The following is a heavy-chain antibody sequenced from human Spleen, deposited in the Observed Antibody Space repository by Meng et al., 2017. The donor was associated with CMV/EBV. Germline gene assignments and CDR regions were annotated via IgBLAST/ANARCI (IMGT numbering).Heavy chain of an antibody. J-gene: IGHJ4*02. CDR3: ARADYSQLGYFDY. V-gene: IGHV1-69*05. Sequence: KAAGGTFSSNASSWVRQAPGQGLEWMGGIIPIFGTANYAQKFQGRVTITTDESTSTAYMELSSLRSEDTAVYYCARADYSQLGYFDYWGQGTLVTVSS. CDR2: IIPIFGTA. CDR1: GGTFSSNA. D-gene: IGHD2-21*01.